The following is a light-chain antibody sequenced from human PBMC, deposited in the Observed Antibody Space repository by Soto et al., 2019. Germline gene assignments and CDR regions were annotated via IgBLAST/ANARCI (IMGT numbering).Light chain of an antibody. Sequence: QSALTQPPSASGTPGQRVTISCSGSSSNIGSHTVNWYQQLPGTAPKLLIYNNYQRPSGVPDRFSGSKSDTSASLAISGLQSEDEADYYCAAWDDSLNGWVFGGGTKVTVL. V-gene: IGLV1-44*01. J-gene: IGLJ3*02. CDR2: NNY. CDR3: AAWDDSLNGWV. CDR1: SSNIGSHT.